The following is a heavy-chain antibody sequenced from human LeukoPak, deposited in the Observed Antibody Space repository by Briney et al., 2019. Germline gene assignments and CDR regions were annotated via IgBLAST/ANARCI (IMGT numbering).Heavy chain of an antibody. CDR2: IYYSGST. CDR3: ARGASVVAGSDNALDI. V-gene: IGHV4-39*07. D-gene: IGHD6-19*01. Sequence: SETLSLTCTVSGGSISSSSYYWRWIRQPPGKGLEWIGSIYYSGSTYYNPSLKSRVTISVDTSKNQFSLKLSSVTAADTAVYYCARGASVVAGSDNALDIWGQGTMVTVSS. CDR1: GGSISSSSYY. J-gene: IGHJ3*02.